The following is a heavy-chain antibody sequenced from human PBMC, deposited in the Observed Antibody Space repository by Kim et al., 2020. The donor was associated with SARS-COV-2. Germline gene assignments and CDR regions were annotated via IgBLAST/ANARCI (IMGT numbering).Heavy chain of an antibody. Sequence: SETLSLTCTVSGGSISSYYWSWIRQPPGKGLEWIGYIYYSGSTNYNPSLKSRVTISVDTSKNQFSLKLSSVTAADTAVYYCARALPWEPFGGAFDIWGQGTMVTVSS. J-gene: IGHJ3*02. CDR2: IYYSGST. CDR3: ARALPWEPFGGAFDI. D-gene: IGHD1-26*01. V-gene: IGHV4-59*13. CDR1: GGSISSYY.